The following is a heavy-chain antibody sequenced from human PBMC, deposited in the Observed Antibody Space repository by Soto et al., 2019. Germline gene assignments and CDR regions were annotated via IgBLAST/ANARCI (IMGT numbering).Heavy chain of an antibody. D-gene: IGHD2-2*01. CDR2: IYYSGST. CDR1: GDSISSTNNY. Sequence: TLSLTCTVSGDSISSTNNYWSWIRQHPGKGLEWIGYIYYSGSTYYNPSLKSRPAISVDTSKNQFSLKLSSVTAADTAVYYCARTVCSSASCYGYYHYGLDVWGQGTTVTVSS. CDR3: ARTVCSSASCYGYYHYGLDV. V-gene: IGHV4-31*03. J-gene: IGHJ6*02.